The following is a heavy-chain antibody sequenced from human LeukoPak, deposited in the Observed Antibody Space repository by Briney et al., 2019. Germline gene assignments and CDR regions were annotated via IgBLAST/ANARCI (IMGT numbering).Heavy chain of an antibody. D-gene: IGHD2-2*01. CDR3: ARSAEVPAAGVYYFDY. J-gene: IGHJ4*02. CDR1: GGTFSSYA. CDR2: IIPIFGTA. Sequence: SVKVSCKASGGTFSSYAISWVRQAPGQGLEWMGGIIPIFGTANYAQKFQGRVTITTDESTTTAYMELNSLRSDDTAVYYCARSAEVPAAGVYYFDYWGQGTLVTVSS. V-gene: IGHV1-69*05.